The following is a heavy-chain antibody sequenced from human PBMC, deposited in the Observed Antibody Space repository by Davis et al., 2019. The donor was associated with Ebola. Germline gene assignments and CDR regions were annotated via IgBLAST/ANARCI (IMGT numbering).Heavy chain of an antibody. V-gene: IGHV4-61*08. Sequence: MPSETLSLTCAVSGGSISSGGYSWTWIRQPPGKGLEWIGYIYYSGSTNYNPSLKSRVTISVDTSKNQFSLKLSSVTAAETAVYYCARGGAVAGPWGQGTLVTVSS. D-gene: IGHD6-19*01. CDR1: GGSISSGGYS. J-gene: IGHJ5*02. CDR2: IYYSGST. CDR3: ARGGAVAGP.